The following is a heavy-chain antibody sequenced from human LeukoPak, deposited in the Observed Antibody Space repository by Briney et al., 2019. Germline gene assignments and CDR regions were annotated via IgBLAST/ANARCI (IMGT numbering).Heavy chain of an antibody. Sequence: GTSLRLSCAASGFIFSNYAMHWVRQAPGKGLEWVAVLSYDGSKKYYADSVKGRFTISRDDSESTLYLQMNSLRPEDTAVYFCAYDGSAWGRGTLVNVSS. CDR3: AYDGSA. V-gene: IGHV3-30-3*01. J-gene: IGHJ2*01. D-gene: IGHD1-26*01. CDR1: GFIFSNYA. CDR2: LSYDGSKK.